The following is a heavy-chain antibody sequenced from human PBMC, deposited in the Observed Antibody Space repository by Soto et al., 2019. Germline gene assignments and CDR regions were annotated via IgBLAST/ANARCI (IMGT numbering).Heavy chain of an antibody. V-gene: IGHV4-4*07. CDR1: GGSISSFY. CDR3: ARGSSRWDY. CDR2: IYSGGRI. J-gene: IGHJ4*02. D-gene: IGHD6-13*01. Sequence: SETLSLTGTVSGGSISSFYWSWIRQPAGKGLEWIGRIYSGGRINYNPSLKSRVTMSVDTSKNQFSLRLSSVTAADTAMYYCARGSSRWDYWGQGTLVTVS.